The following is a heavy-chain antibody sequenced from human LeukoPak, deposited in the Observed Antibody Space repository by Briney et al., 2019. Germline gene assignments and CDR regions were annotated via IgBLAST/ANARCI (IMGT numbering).Heavy chain of an antibody. CDR2: IYYSGST. J-gene: IGHJ4*02. V-gene: IGHV4-59*02. D-gene: IGHD1-26*01. CDR3: ARGGIVGATTGYFDY. Sequence: SETLSLTCTVSGGSVISYYWNWIRQPPGKGLEWIGYIYYSGSTNYNPSLKSRVTISVDTSKNQFSLKLSSVTAADTAVYYYARGGIVGATTGYFDYWGQGTLVTVSS. CDR1: GGSVISYY.